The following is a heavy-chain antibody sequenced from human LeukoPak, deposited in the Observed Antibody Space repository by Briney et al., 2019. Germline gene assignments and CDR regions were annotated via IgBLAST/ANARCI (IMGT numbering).Heavy chain of an antibody. CDR2: IWYDGSNK. D-gene: IGHD2-15*01. CDR1: GFTFSSYG. Sequence: GGSLRLSCAASGFTFSSYGMHWVRQAPGKGLEWVAVIWYDGSNKYYADFVKGRFTISRDNSKSTLCLQMNSLRAEDTAVYYCAKQLGYCSDGSCYFPYWGQGTLVTVSS. CDR3: AKQLGYCSDGSCYFPY. J-gene: IGHJ4*02. V-gene: IGHV3-33*06.